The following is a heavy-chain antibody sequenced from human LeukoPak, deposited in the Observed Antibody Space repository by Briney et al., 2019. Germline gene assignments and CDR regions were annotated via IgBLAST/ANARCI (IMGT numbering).Heavy chain of an antibody. CDR2: IWYDGSNK. CDR3: AKDPGKYCGGDCYPYYFDY. D-gene: IGHD2-21*02. J-gene: IGHJ4*02. V-gene: IGHV3-33*06. CDR1: GFTFSSYG. Sequence: GGSLRLSCAASGFTFSSYGMHWVRQAPGKGLERVTVIWYDGSNKYYADSVKGRFTISRDNSKNTLYLQMNSLRAEDTAVYYCAKDPGKYCGGDCYPYYFDYWGQGTLVTVSS.